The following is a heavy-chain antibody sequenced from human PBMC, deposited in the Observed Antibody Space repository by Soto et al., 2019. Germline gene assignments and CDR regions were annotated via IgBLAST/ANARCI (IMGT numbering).Heavy chain of an antibody. CDR1: GYTFSSYD. D-gene: IGHD6-6*01. Sequence: QVQLVQSGAEVKKPGASVKVSCKASGYTFSSYDIIWVRQATGQGLEWMGWMNPNSGHAGFAQKFQGTITLTRNTSVSTAYMELSSLRSEDTAVYFCARRLSSSTYYYYLDVWGKGTTVTVSS. CDR2: MNPNSGHA. V-gene: IGHV1-8*01. CDR3: ARRLSSSTYYYYLDV. J-gene: IGHJ6*03.